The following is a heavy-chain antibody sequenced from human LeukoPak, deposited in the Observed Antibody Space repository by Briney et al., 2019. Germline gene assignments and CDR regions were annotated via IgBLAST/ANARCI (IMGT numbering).Heavy chain of an antibody. J-gene: IGHJ4*02. CDR3: ARQKYSSSPSDY. Sequence: GESLKISCKGSGYSFTSYWISWVRQMPGKGLEWMGRIDPSDSYTNYSPSFQGHVTISADKSISTAYLQWSSLKASDTAMYYCARQKYSSSPSDYWGQGTLVTVSS. CDR2: IDPSDSYT. CDR1: GYSFTSYW. V-gene: IGHV5-10-1*01. D-gene: IGHD6-13*01.